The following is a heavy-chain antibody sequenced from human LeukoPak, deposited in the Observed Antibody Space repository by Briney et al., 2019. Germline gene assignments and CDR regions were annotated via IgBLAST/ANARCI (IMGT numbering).Heavy chain of an antibody. D-gene: IGHD3-3*01. CDR1: GYTFTSYD. J-gene: IGHJ4*02. V-gene: IGHV1-8*03. CDR3: AKPQEADLWVPDY. Sequence: AASVKVSCKASGYTFTSYDINWVRQATGQGLEWMGWMNPNSGNTGYAQKFQGRVTITRNTSISTAYMELSSLIPEDTALYYCAKPQEADLWVPDYWGQGTLVTVSS. CDR2: MNPNSGNT.